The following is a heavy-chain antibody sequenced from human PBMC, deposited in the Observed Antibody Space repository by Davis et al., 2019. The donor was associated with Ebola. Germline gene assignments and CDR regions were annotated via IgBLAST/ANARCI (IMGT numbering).Heavy chain of an antibody. Sequence: GRFLISRDNAKNTLYLQMNDLRAEDTAVYYCAREGRVFALDYWGQGALVTVSS. D-gene: IGHD3-3*01. CDR3: AREGRVFALDY. V-gene: IGHV3-74*01. J-gene: IGHJ4*02.